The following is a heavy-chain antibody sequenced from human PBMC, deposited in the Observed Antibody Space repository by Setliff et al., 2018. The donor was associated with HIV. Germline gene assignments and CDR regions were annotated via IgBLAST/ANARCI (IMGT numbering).Heavy chain of an antibody. CDR1: GLIFSSYE. J-gene: IGHJ6*02. Sequence: GGSLRLSCAASGLIFSSYEMNWVRQAPGKGLEWISFIGGHGSIIHYADSVKGRFTISRDNAKNSLYLQMNSLRAEDTALYYCVKDIAASGPHYYGLDVWGQGTTVTVSS. CDR2: IGGHGSII. CDR3: VKDIAASGPHYYGLDV. V-gene: IGHV3-48*03. D-gene: IGHD6-25*01.